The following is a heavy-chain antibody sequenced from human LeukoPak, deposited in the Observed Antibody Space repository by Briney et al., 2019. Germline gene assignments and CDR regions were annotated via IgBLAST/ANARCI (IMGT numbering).Heavy chain of an antibody. CDR3: ARDVGDIVVVVAATAFDI. CDR1: GGSISGSYF. Sequence: SETLSFTCSVSGGSISGSYFWSWIRQPPGKGLEWTGHIYHSGNTYYNPSLKSRVTISVDTSKNQFSLKLSSVTAADTAVYYCARDVGDIVVVVAATAFDIWGQGTMVTVSS. CDR2: IYHSGNT. V-gene: IGHV4-30-2*01. D-gene: IGHD2-15*01. J-gene: IGHJ3*02.